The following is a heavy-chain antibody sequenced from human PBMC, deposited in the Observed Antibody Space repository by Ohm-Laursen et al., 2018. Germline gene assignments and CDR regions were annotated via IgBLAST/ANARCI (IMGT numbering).Heavy chain of an antibody. V-gene: IGHV1-2*02. Sequence: SSVKVSCKASGYTFIGYYMHWVRQAPGQGLEWMGWINPNSGGTNYAQKFQGRVTMTRDTSISTAYMELSRLRSDDTAVYYCARLPGGFGELLIDYWGQGTLVTVSS. CDR1: GYTFIGYY. J-gene: IGHJ4*02. D-gene: IGHD3-10*01. CDR2: INPNSGGT. CDR3: ARLPGGFGELLIDY.